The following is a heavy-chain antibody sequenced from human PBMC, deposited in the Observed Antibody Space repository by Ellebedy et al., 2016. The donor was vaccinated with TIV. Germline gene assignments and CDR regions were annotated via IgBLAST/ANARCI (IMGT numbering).Heavy chain of an antibody. CDR3: ANIVVPAAIAY. CDR1: GFTFSSYA. J-gene: IGHJ4*02. CDR2: ISGSGGST. V-gene: IGHV3-23*01. D-gene: IGHD2-2*01. Sequence: GESLKISCAASGFTFSSYAMSWVRQAPGKGLEWVSAISGSGGSTYYADSVKGRFTISRDNSKNTLYLQMNSLRAEDTAVYYCANIVVPAAIAYWGQGTLVTVSS.